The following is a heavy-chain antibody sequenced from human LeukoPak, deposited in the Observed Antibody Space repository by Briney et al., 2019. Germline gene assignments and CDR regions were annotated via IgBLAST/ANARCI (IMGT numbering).Heavy chain of an antibody. V-gene: IGHV1-18*01. J-gene: IGHJ4*02. CDR1: GYTFTSYG. Sequence: ASVKVSCKASGYTFTSYGISWVRQAPGQGLEWMGWISAYNGNTNYAQKLQGRVTMTTDTSTSTAYMELSSLRSEDTAVYFCAKDQEMATGAFDYWGQGTLVTVSS. CDR3: AKDQEMATGAFDY. CDR2: ISAYNGNT. D-gene: IGHD5-24*01.